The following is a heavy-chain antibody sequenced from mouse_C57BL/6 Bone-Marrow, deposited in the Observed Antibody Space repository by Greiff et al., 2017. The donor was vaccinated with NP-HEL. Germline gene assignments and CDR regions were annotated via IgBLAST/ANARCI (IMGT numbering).Heavy chain of an antibody. V-gene: IGHV14-3*01. CDR2: IDPANGNT. CDR1: GFNIKNTY. D-gene: IGHD1-1*01. CDR3: ARWGVYYDGSSPFYYAMDY. Sequence: VQLQQSVAELVRPGASVKLSCTASGFNIKNTYMHWVKQRPEQGLEWIGRIDPANGNTKYASKFQGKATITADTSSNTAYLQLSSLTSEDTAIYYCARWGVYYDGSSPFYYAMDYWGQGTSVTVSS. J-gene: IGHJ4*01.